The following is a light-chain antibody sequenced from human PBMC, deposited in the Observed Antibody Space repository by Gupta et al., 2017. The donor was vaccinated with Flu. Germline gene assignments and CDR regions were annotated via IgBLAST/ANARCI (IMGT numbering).Light chain of an antibody. CDR3: QQRDKCYPIT. J-gene: IGKJ5*01. CDR2: DFS. V-gene: IGKV3-11*01. Sequence: ERATLSCRASQNIKYYLAWYQQKPGQAPRLLMYDFSNRATGIPARFSGSGSGTDFTLTISSLEPEDFAVYYCQQRDKCYPITFGQGTRLEIK. CDR1: QNIKYY.